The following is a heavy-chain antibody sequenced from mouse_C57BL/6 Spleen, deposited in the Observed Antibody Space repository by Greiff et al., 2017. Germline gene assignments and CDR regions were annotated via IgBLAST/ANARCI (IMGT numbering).Heavy chain of an antibody. D-gene: IGHD1-3*01. CDR2: IDPSDSYT. J-gene: IGHJ2*01. Sequence: QVQLQQPGAELVRPGTSVKLSCKASGYTFTSYWMHWVKQRPGQGLEWIGVIDPSDSYTNYNQKFKGKATLPVDTSSSTAYMQLSSLTSEDAAVYYCARGKDNVDDFGYRGQGTTLTVAT. V-gene: IGHV1-59*01. CDR3: ARGKDNVDDFGY. CDR1: GYTFTSYW.